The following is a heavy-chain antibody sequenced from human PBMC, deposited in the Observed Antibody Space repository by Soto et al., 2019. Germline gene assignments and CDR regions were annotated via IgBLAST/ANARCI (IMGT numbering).Heavy chain of an antibody. J-gene: IGHJ5*02. CDR1: GGSFSGYY. CDR3: ARGRRYCSSTSCYRGSWFDP. D-gene: IGHD2-2*02. Sequence: QVQLQQWGAGLLKPSETLSLTCAVYGGSFSGYYWSWIRQPPGKGLEWIGEINHSGSTNYNPSLKSRVTISVDTSNNQFSLKLSSVTAADTAVYYCARGRRYCSSTSCYRGSWFDPWGQGTLVTVSS. CDR2: INHSGST. V-gene: IGHV4-34*01.